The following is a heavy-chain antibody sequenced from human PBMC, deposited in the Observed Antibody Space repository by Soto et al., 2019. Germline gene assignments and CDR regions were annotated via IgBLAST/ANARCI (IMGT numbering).Heavy chain of an antibody. Sequence: ASVKVSCKASGYSFTSYGMHWVRQAPGQRLEWMGWINGGNGNTKYSQKFQGRVTITRDTSASTAYMELSSLRSEDTAVYYCARADYYYDNSGYYRTVAFDIWGQGTMVTVSS. CDR1: GYSFTSYG. CDR2: INGGNGNT. D-gene: IGHD3-22*01. J-gene: IGHJ3*02. V-gene: IGHV1-3*01. CDR3: ARADYYYDNSGYYRTVAFDI.